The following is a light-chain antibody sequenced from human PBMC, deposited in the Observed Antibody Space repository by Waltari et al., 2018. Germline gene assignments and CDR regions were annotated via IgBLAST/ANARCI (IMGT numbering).Light chain of an antibody. V-gene: IGLV2-14*01. J-gene: IGLJ3*02. CDR2: EVS. Sequence: QSALTQPASVSGSPGQSITIPCPGTSSDVGAYNHVSWYQRHPGKAPKLMIYEVSNRPSGVSNRFSGSKSGNTASLTISGLQAEDEADYYCSSYTSSSTLVFGGGTKLTVL. CDR3: SSYTSSSTLV. CDR1: SSDVGAYNH.